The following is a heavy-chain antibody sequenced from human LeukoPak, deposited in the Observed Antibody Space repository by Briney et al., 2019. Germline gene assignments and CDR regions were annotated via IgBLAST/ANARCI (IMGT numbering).Heavy chain of an antibody. CDR3: TRIYDSSGYYDYFDY. CDR2: IRSKAYGGTT. Sequence: PGRSLRLSCTASGFTFGDYAMSWVRQAPGKGLEWVGFIRSKAYGGTTEYAASVKGRFTISRDDSKSIAYLQMNSLKTEGTAVYYCTRIYDSSGYYDYFDYWGQGTLVTISS. CDR1: GFTFGDYA. D-gene: IGHD3-22*01. J-gene: IGHJ4*02. V-gene: IGHV3-49*04.